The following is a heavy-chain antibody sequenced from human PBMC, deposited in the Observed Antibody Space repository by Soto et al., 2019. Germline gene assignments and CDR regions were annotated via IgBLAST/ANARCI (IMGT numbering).Heavy chain of an antibody. CDR3: ARQGYCSSTACYTVDY. J-gene: IGHJ4*02. D-gene: IGHD2-2*02. CDR2: IYPGDSNT. CDR1: GYSFTSYW. V-gene: IGHV5-51*01. Sequence: PGESLKLSCKGSGYSFTSYWIGWVRQKPGKGLEWMGIIYPGDSNTRYSPSFQGQVTISADKSISTAYLQWSSLKASDTAIYYCARQGYCSSTACYTVDYWGQGTLVTVSS.